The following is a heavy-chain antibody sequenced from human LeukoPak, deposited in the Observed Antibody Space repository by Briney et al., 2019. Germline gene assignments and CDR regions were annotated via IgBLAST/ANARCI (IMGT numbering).Heavy chain of an antibody. Sequence: SGGSLRLSCSGSGFAFSGYAMSWVRQAPGKGLEWVSGISGHTYYADSVKGRFTISRDNSKNTLSLQMNSLRAEDTAVYYCAKGFVQLWSFDLWGRGTLVTVSS. CDR3: AKGFVQLWSFDL. J-gene: IGHJ2*01. CDR1: GFAFSGYA. V-gene: IGHV3-23*01. CDR2: ISGHT. D-gene: IGHD6-6*01.